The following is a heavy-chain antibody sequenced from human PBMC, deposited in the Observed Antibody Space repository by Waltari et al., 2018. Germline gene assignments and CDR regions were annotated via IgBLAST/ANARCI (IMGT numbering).Heavy chain of an antibody. CDR3: TRGGNFDFWSHTPFVDP. Sequence: QVQLQQWGAGLLKPSETLSLTCSVSGASFSVYYWGWVRHVPGKGLEWIGQIRHPGNTNYNPSLQSRVAISIDTSRNQFSLRVFSVTAADTGLYFCTRGGNFDFWSHTPFVDPWGQGTQVTVSS. D-gene: IGHD3-3*01. J-gene: IGHJ5*02. CDR1: GASFSVYY. CDR2: IRHPGNT. V-gene: IGHV4-34*01.